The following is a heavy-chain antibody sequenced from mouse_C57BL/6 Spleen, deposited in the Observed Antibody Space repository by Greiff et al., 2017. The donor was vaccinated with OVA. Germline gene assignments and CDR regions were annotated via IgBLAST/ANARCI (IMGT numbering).Heavy chain of an antibody. Sequence: QVHVKQSGAELARPGASVKMSCKASGYTFTSYTMHWVKQRPGQGLEWIGYINPSSGYTKYNQKFKDKATLTADKSSSTAYMQLSSLTSEDSAVYYCATNSYFDYWGQGTTLTVSS. V-gene: IGHV1-4*01. J-gene: IGHJ2*01. D-gene: IGHD4-1*01. CDR3: ATNSYFDY. CDR2: INPSSGYT. CDR1: GYTFTSYT.